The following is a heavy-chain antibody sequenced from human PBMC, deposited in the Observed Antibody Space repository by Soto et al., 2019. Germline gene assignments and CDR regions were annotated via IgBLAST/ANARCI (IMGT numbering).Heavy chain of an antibody. CDR3: AKTAAGGKNYYGTDV. D-gene: IGHD6-13*01. CDR1: GYSFTSYW. J-gene: IGHJ6*02. V-gene: IGHV5-51*01. Sequence: GESLKISCKGSGYSFTSYWIGWARQMPGKGLEWMWIIYPGDSDTRYSPSFQGQVTISADKSISTAYLQWSSLKASDTAMYYCAKTAAGGKNYYGTDVWGQGTTVTVSS. CDR2: IYPGDSDT.